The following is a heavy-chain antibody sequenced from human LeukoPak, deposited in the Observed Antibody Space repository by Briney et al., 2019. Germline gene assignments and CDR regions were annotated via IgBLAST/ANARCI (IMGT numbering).Heavy chain of an antibody. J-gene: IGHJ4*02. Sequence: SETLSLTCTVSGGSISSYSWSWIRQPPGKGLEWIGYIYYSGSTNYNPSLKSRVTISVDTSKNQFSLKLSSVTAADTAVYYCARTLPRGSSTRVYYFDYWGQGTLVTVSS. V-gene: IGHV4-59*01. CDR1: GGSISSYS. CDR3: ARTLPRGSSTRVYYFDY. CDR2: IYYSGST. D-gene: IGHD2-2*01.